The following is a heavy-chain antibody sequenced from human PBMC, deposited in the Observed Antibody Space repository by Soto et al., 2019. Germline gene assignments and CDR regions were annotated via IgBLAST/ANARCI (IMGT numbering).Heavy chain of an antibody. J-gene: IGHJ4*02. Sequence: GGSLRLSCAASGFTFRNYNMNWVRQAPGKGLEWLSYISGASGTIYYADSMQGRFTISRDNAENSVYLEMDSLRAEDTALYYCARDVDADFRTDFDYWGRGTLVTVSS. CDR2: ISGASGTI. CDR3: ARDVDADFRTDFDY. CDR1: GFTFRNYN. D-gene: IGHD4-17*01. V-gene: IGHV3-48*04.